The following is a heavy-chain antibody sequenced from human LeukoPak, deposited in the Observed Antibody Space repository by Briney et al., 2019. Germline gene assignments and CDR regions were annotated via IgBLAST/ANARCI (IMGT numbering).Heavy chain of an antibody. CDR2: ISAYNGNT. J-gene: IGHJ4*02. V-gene: IGHV1-18*01. CDR1: GYTFTSYG. D-gene: IGHD3-22*01. Sequence: GASVKVSCKASGYTFTSYGISWVRQAPGQGLEWMGWISAYNGNTNYARKLQGRVAMTTDTSTSTAYMELRSLRSDDTAVYYCATDRIYYDSSGYPHWGQGTLVTVSS. CDR3: ATDRIYYDSSGYPH.